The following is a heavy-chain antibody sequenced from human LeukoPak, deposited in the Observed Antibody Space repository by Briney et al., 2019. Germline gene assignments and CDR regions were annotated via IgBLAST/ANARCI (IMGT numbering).Heavy chain of an antibody. CDR1: GFTFSIYW. CDR2: INTDGTST. J-gene: IGHJ4*02. D-gene: IGHD2-15*01. V-gene: IGHV3-74*01. CDR3: ARAGYCSGGSCYFDS. Sequence: GGSLRLSCAGSGFTFSIYWMHWIRQVPGKGLVWVSRINTDGTSTSYADSMTGRFTISRDNAKNTVYLQMSSLRAEDTAVYFCARAGYCSGGSCYFDSWGRGTLVTVSS.